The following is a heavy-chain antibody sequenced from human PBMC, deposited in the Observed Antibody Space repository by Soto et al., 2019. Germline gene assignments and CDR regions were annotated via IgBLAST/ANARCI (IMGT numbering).Heavy chain of an antibody. CDR3: ARGDSSSSRANYYYGMDV. D-gene: IGHD6-6*01. CDR2: INPSGGST. J-gene: IGHJ6*02. V-gene: IGHV1-46*01. CDR1: GYTFTSYY. Sequence: ASLKVFCKSSGYTFTSYYMHWVRQAPGQGLEWMGIINPSGGSTSYAQKFQGRVTMTRDTSTSTVYMELSSLRSEDTAVYYCARGDSSSSRANYYYGMDVWGQGTTVTVSS.